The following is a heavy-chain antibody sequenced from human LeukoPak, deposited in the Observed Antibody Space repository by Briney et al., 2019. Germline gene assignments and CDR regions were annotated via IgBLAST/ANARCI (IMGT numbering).Heavy chain of an antibody. J-gene: IGHJ4*02. V-gene: IGHV4-39*07. CDR2: IYYSGST. D-gene: IGHD3-22*01. Sequence: SETLSLTCSVSGGSISSSSYYWGWIRQPPGKGQEWIGSIYYSGSTYYNPSLKSRVTISVDTSKDQFSLKLSSVTAADTAVYYCARDSHYYDSSGYYDYWGQGTLVTVSS. CDR3: ARDSHYYDSSGYYDY. CDR1: GGSISSSSYY.